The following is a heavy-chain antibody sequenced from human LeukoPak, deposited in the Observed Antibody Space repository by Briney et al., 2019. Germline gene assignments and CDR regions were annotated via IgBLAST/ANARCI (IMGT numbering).Heavy chain of an antibody. Sequence: PGGSLRLSCAASGFTFDDYGMSWVRQAPGKGLEWVSGINWNGGSTGYADSVKGRFTISRDNAKNCLYLQMNSLRAEDTALYYCARAHLRASAFDIWGQGTMVTVSS. J-gene: IGHJ3*02. CDR3: ARAHLRASAFDI. D-gene: IGHD4-17*01. CDR2: INWNGGST. CDR1: GFTFDDYG. V-gene: IGHV3-20*04.